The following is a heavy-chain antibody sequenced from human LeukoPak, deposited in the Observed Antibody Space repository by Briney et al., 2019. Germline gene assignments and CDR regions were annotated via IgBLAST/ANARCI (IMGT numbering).Heavy chain of an antibody. D-gene: IGHD5-12*01. J-gene: IGHJ4*02. CDR1: GFTFGSCW. CDR2: ISYDGSNK. CDR3: AKARVATTPFDY. V-gene: IGHV3-30*18. Sequence: GGSLRLSCAASGFTFGSCWMNWVRQTPGKGLEWVAVISYDGSNKYYADSVKGRFTISRDNSKNTLYLQMNSLRAEDTAVYYCAKARVATTPFDYWGQGTLVTVSS.